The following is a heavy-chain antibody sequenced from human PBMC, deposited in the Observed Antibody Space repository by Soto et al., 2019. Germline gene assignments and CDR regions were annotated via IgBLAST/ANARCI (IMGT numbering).Heavy chain of an antibody. CDR3: ARASSTRLGMDV. Sequence: GGSLRLSCAASGFTFSSYSMNWVRQAPGKGLEWVSSISSSSSYIYYADSVKGRFTISRDNAKNSLYLQMNSLRAEDTAVYYCARASSTRLGMDVWGQGTTVTVSS. D-gene: IGHD2-2*01. CDR2: ISSSSSYI. V-gene: IGHV3-21*04. CDR1: GFTFSSYS. J-gene: IGHJ6*02.